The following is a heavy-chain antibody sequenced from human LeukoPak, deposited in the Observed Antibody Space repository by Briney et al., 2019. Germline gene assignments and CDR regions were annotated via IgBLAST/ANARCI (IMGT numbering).Heavy chain of an antibody. V-gene: IGHV3-30*18. CDR2: ISYDGSNK. Sequence: GGSLRLSCAASGFTFSSYGMHWVRQAPGKGLEWVAVISYDGSNKYYADSVKGRFTISRDNSKNTLYLQMNSLRAEDTAVYYCAKAYGYSSSWYPSYYYYGMDVWGQGTTVTVSS. J-gene: IGHJ6*02. CDR3: AKAYGYSSSWYPSYYYYGMDV. CDR1: GFTFSSYG. D-gene: IGHD6-13*01.